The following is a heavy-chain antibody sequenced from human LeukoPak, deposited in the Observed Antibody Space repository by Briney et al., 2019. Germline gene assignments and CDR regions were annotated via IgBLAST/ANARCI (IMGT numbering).Heavy chain of an antibody. J-gene: IGHJ4*02. Sequence: EGSLRLSCAASGFTVSSNYMNWVRQAPGKGLEWVSLIYSGGSTYYADSVKGRFTISRDNSKNTLYLQMNSLRAEDTAVYYCAKDLLWGSYQRVYYFDYWGQGTLVTVSS. D-gene: IGHD1-26*01. CDR1: GFTVSSNY. CDR3: AKDLLWGSYQRVYYFDY. CDR2: IYSGGST. V-gene: IGHV3-53*01.